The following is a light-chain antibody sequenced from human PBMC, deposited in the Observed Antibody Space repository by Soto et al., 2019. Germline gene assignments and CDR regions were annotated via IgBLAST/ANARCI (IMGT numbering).Light chain of an antibody. CDR3: LQYDNWHPWT. CDR1: QSVSSN. J-gene: IGKJ1*01. CDR2: GAS. Sequence: EIVMTQSPGTLSVSPGESASLSCRAGQSVSSNLAWYQQKPGQAPRLLIYGASTRATGVPARFSGSGSGTEFTLTITSRQSEDFAVYYCLQYDNWHPWTFGQGTKVE. V-gene: IGKV3-15*01.